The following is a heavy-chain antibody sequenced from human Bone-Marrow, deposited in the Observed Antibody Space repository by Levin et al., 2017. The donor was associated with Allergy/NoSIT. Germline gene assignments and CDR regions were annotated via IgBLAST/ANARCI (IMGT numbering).Heavy chain of an antibody. J-gene: IGHJ4*02. Sequence: GGSLRLSCEGSGYSFTAYWIGWVRQMPGKGLEWMGIIYPGDSDTRYSPSFQGQVTISADKSISTAYLQWSSLKASDTALYYCARGTGTTVAHYFDSWGQGTLVTVSS. CDR1: GYSFTAYW. D-gene: IGHD1-7*01. V-gene: IGHV5-51*01. CDR2: IYPGDSDT. CDR3: ARGTGTTVAHYFDS.